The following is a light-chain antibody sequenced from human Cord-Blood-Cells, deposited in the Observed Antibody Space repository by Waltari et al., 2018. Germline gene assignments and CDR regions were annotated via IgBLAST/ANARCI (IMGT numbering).Light chain of an antibody. CDR2: WAS. Sequence: DIVMTQSPDSLAVSLGERATINCKSSQSVLYSSNNKNYLAWYQQKPGQPPKLLIYWASTRESGVPDRFSGSGSGTDFTRTISSLQAEDVAVYYCQQYYSTLSYSLGQGTKLEIK. V-gene: IGKV4-1*01. CDR3: QQYYSTLSYS. CDR1: QSVLYSSNNKNY. J-gene: IGKJ2*03.